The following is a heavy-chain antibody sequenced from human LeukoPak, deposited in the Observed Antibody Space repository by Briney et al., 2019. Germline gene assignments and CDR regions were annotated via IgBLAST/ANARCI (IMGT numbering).Heavy chain of an antibody. D-gene: IGHD4-17*01. Sequence: SETLSLTCTVSGYSISGGYYWGWIRQPPGKGLEWIGSIYHSGSTYYNPSLKSRVTISVDTSKNQFSLKLSSVTAADTAVYYCARGYGDYAWFDPWGQGTLVTVSS. CDR3: ARGYGDYAWFDP. J-gene: IGHJ5*02. CDR1: GYSISGGYY. V-gene: IGHV4-38-2*02. CDR2: IYHSGST.